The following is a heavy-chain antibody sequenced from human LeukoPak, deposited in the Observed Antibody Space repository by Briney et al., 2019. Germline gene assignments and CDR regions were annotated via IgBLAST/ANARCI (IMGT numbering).Heavy chain of an antibody. CDR1: GFTFSSYG. J-gene: IGHJ4*02. CDR3: AKAEYSSGWYLGY. CDR2: ISYDGSNK. D-gene: IGHD6-19*01. V-gene: IGHV3-30*18. Sequence: GGSLRLSCAASGFTFSSYGMHWVRQAPGKGLEWVAVISYDGSNKYYADSVKGRFTISRDNSKNTLYLQMNSLRAEDTAVYYCAKAEYSSGWYLGYWGQGTLVTVSS.